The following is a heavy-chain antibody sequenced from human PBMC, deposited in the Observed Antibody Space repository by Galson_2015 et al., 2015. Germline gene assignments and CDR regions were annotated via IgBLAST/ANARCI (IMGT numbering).Heavy chain of an antibody. D-gene: IGHD6-19*01. V-gene: IGHV1-18*04. CDR3: ARVSPASGWYPDY. CDR2: ISADNGNT. J-gene: IGHJ4*02. Sequence: SVKVSCKASGYMFVSHGISWVRQAPGQKLEWMGWISADNGNTNYAQKLQGRVTMTTDASTTTAYMEVRRLRSDDTAVYYCARVSPASGWYPDYWGQGTLVTVSS. CDR1: GYMFVSHG.